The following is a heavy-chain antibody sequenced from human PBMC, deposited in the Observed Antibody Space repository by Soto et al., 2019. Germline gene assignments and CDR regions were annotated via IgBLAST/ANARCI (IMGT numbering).Heavy chain of an antibody. Sequence: LSLTCTVSGGSISSYYWSWIRQPPGKGLEWIGYIYYSGSTNYNPSLKSRVTISVDTSKNQFSLKLSSVTAADTAVYYCARHEDYSNWFDPWGQGTLVTVSS. CDR3: ARHEDYSNWFDP. CDR2: IYYSGST. J-gene: IGHJ5*02. D-gene: IGHD2-15*01. V-gene: IGHV4-59*08. CDR1: GGSISSYY.